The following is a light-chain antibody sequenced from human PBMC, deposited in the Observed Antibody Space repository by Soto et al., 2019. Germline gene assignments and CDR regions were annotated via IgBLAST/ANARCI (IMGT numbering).Light chain of an antibody. CDR1: SRDVGGYNL. CDR3: CSYAGFSSLV. Sequence: SVLTQPASVSGSPGQSITISCTGTSRDVGGYNLVSWYQQHPGRIPKLIIYEGSKRPSGVSYRFSASKSGNTASLTISGLQPEDEADYYCCSYAGFSSLVFGSGTKVTVL. V-gene: IGLV2-23*03. CDR2: EGS. J-gene: IGLJ1*01.